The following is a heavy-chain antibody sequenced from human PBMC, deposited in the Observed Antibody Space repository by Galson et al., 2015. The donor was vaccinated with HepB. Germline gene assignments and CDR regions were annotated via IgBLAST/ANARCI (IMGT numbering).Heavy chain of an antibody. CDR2: ISSNGGST. CDR3: VKDSSSWYYFDY. J-gene: IGHJ4*02. Sequence: SLRLSCAASGFTFSSYAMHWVRQAPGKGLEYVLGISSNGGSTYYADSVKGRFNISRDNSRNTLYLHMSSLRAEDMAIYYCVKDSSSWYYFDYWGQGTLVTVSS. CDR1: GFTFSSYA. D-gene: IGHD6-13*01. V-gene: IGHV3-64D*06.